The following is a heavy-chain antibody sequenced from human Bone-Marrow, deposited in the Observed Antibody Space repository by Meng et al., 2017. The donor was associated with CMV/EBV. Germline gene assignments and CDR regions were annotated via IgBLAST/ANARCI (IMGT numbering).Heavy chain of an antibody. D-gene: IGHD2-15*01. Sequence: PPGKGLELIGSIYYSRSTYYNPSLKSRVTISVDTSKNQFSLKLSSVTAADTAVYYCARGISRSPKRVNCSGGSCYSFSLRLGWFDPWGQGTLVTVSS. CDR3: ARGISRSPKRVNCSGGSCYSFSLRLGWFDP. J-gene: IGHJ5*02. V-gene: IGHV4-39*07. CDR2: IYYSRST.